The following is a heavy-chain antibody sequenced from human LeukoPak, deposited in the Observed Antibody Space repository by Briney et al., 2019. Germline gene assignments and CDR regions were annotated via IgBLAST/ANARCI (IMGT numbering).Heavy chain of an antibody. D-gene: IGHD6-19*01. V-gene: IGHV3-48*03. CDR3: ARDGVAGPFDY. J-gene: IGHJ4*01. CDR2: ISSSGSTI. CDR1: GFTFSSYE. Sequence: GGSLRLSCAASGFTFSSYEMNWVRQAPGKGLEWVSYISSSGSTIYYADSVKGRFTISRDNAKNSLYLQMNSLRAEDTAVYYCARDGVAGPFDYWGQEPWSPSPQ.